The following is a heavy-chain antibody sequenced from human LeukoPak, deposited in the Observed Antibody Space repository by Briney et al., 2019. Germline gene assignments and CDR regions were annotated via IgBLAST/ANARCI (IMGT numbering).Heavy chain of an antibody. CDR3: ARATVVAGYCTTTRCYKPFDI. CDR2: ISIYNDDT. D-gene: IGHD2-2*02. Sequence: ASVKVSCKASGYTFTSHGISWVRQAPGQGLEWMGWISIYNDDTNYAQKFQGRVTFTRDTSISTAYMELSSLRSEDTAVYFCARATVVAGYCTTTRCYKPFDIWGQGTMVTVSS. V-gene: IGHV1-18*01. CDR1: GYTFTSHG. J-gene: IGHJ3*02.